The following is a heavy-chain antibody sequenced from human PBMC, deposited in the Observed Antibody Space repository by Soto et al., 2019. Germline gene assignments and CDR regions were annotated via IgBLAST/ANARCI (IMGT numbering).Heavy chain of an antibody. Sequence: SETLSLTCTVSGGSVSSGSYYWSWIRQPPGKGLEWIGYIYYSGSTNYNPSLKSRVTISVDTSKNQFSLKLSSVTAADTAVYYCARFHCSGGSCYSARSDNWFDPWGQGTLVTVSS. CDR2: IYYSGST. J-gene: IGHJ5*02. D-gene: IGHD2-15*01. V-gene: IGHV4-61*01. CDR1: GGSVSSGSYY. CDR3: ARFHCSGGSCYSARSDNWFDP.